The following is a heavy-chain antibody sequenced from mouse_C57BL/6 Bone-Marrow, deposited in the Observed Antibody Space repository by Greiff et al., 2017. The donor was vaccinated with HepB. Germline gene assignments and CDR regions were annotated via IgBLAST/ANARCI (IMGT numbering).Heavy chain of an antibody. CDR1: GYTFTDYY. D-gene: IGHD2-3*01. J-gene: IGHJ3*01. CDR3: ARDGYYPFAY. Sequence: QVQLQQSGAELVRPGASVKLSCKASGYTFTDYYINWVKQRPGQGLEWIARIYPGSGNTYYNEKFKGKATLTAEKSSSTAYMQLNSLTSEDSAVYFCARDGYYPFAYWGQGTLVTVSA. V-gene: IGHV1-76*01. CDR2: IYPGSGNT.